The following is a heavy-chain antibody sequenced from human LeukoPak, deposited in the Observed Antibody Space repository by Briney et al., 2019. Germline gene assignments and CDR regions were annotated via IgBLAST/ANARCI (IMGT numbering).Heavy chain of an antibody. D-gene: IGHD3-9*01. CDR1: TFNFSDYG. Sequence: GGSLRLSCGDSTFNFSDYGMHWVRQAPGKGLEWVSVISGSGGNTYYADSVKGRFTISRDNSKNTLYLQMNSLRAEDTAVYYCATRLLTAYSPLDHWGQGTLVTVSS. CDR2: ISGSGGNT. V-gene: IGHV3-23*01. CDR3: ATRLLTAYSPLDH. J-gene: IGHJ4*02.